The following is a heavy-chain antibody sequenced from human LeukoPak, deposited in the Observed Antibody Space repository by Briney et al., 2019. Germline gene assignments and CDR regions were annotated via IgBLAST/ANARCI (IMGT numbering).Heavy chain of an antibody. V-gene: IGHV4-59*01. D-gene: IGHD5-12*01. CDR2: ISYSGTT. Sequence: SSETLSLTCTVSGGSISSYYWSWIRQPPGKGLEWIGNISYSGTTNYNPPLKSRVTISIDTSKNQFSLKLTSVTAADTAVYYCARVGYDTYYWYMDVWGKGTTVTVS. CDR3: ARVGYDTYYWYMDV. J-gene: IGHJ6*03. CDR1: GGSISSYY.